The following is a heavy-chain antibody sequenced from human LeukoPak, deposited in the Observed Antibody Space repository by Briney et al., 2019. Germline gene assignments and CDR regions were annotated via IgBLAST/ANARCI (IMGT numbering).Heavy chain of an antibody. D-gene: IGHD1-26*01. J-gene: IGHJ5*02. CDR2: INYSGGST. V-gene: IGHV3-23*01. CDR3: ANFPWYSGSYYVNWFDH. Sequence: GGSLRLSCAASGFTFSSYAMSWVRQAPGKGLEWVAAINYSGGSTYYADPVKGRFTISRDNSKNTMYLQMNSLSAEDTAVYYCANFPWYSGSYYVNWFDHWGQGTLVTVSS. CDR1: GFTFSSYA.